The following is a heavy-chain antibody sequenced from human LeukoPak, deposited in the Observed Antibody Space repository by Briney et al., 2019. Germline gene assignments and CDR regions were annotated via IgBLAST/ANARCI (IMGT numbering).Heavy chain of an antibody. D-gene: IGHD6-19*01. CDR1: GFTFSNYA. J-gene: IGHJ4*02. Sequence: GGSLRLSCAASGFTFSNYAMSWVRQAPGKGLEWVSAVSGGGSETYYADSVKGRFTISRDNSKNTLYLQMNSLRAEDTAAYHCAKDLSIAVAGRSYYFVYWGQGTLVTVSS. V-gene: IGHV3-23*01. CDR3: AKDLSIAVAGRSYYFVY. CDR2: VSGGGSET.